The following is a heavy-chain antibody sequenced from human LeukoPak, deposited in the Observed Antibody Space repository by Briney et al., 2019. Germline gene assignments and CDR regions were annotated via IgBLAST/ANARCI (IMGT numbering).Heavy chain of an antibody. J-gene: IGHJ6*03. V-gene: IGHV3-23*01. CDR1: GFTFSSYA. CDR3: AKGPEYYYYYYMDV. Sequence: GGSLRLSCAASGFTFSSYAMSWVRQAPGKGLEWVSAISGSGGSTYYADSVKSRFTISRDNSKNTLYLQMNSLRAEDTAVYYCAKGPEYYYYYYMDVWGKGTTVTVSS. CDR2: ISGSGGST.